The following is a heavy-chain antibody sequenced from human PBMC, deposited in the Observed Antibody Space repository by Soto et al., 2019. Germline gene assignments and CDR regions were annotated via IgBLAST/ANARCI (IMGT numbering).Heavy chain of an antibody. CDR1: GFTFSSYG. Sequence: GGSLRLSCAASGFTFSSYGMHWVRQAPGKGLEWVAVIWYDGSNKYYADSVKGRFTISRDNSKNTLYLQMNSLRAEDTAVYYCARDGGCSSTSCYLDPWGQGTLVTVSS. CDR2: IWYDGSNK. D-gene: IGHD2-2*01. CDR3: ARDGGCSSTSCYLDP. J-gene: IGHJ5*02. V-gene: IGHV3-33*01.